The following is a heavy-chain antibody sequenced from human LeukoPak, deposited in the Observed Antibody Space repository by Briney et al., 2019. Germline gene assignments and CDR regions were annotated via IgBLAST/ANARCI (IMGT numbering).Heavy chain of an antibody. CDR2: INPNTGGA. Sequence: ASMKVSCKTSGYTFTNYYIHWLRQAPGQGLEWMGRINPNTGGANYAQNFQGRVTMTRDTSTSTAYMDLRRLTSDDTAIYYCAITYSNNAFDVWGQGTVVTVS. CDR3: AITYSNNAFDV. V-gene: IGHV1-2*06. CDR1: GYTFTNYY. J-gene: IGHJ3*01. D-gene: IGHD2-15*01.